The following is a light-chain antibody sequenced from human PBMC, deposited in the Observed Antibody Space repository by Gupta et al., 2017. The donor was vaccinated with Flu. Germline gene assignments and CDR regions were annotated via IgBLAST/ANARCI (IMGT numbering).Light chain of an antibody. CDR1: QGISSY. CDR2: AAS. J-gene: IGKJ4*01. Sequence: GDRVTISCLMSQGISSYLAWYQQKPGKAPELLIYAASTLQSGVPSRFSGSGSGTDFTLTISCLQSEDFATYYCQQYYSFPFTFGGGTKVEIK. V-gene: IGKV1D-8*01. CDR3: QQYYSFPFT.